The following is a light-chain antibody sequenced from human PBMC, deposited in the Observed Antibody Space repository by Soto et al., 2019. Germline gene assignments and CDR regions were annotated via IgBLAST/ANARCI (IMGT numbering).Light chain of an antibody. CDR3: QQYGSSGT. V-gene: IGKV3-20*01. J-gene: IGKJ1*01. CDR2: GAS. Sequence: EVVMTQSPDTLSVSPGERVTLSCRASQSVSSSYLAWYQQKPGQAPRLLIYGASNRATGIPDRFSGSGSGTDFTLTISRLEPEDFAVYYCQQYGSSGTFGQGTKVDI. CDR1: QSVSSSY.